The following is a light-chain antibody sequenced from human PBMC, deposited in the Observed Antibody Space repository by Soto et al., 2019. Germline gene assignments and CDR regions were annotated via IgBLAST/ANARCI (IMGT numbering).Light chain of an antibody. Sequence: QSVLTQPPSASGSPGQSVTISCTGTSSDVGGYNYVSWYQQYPGRAPKLMIYEVTKRPSGVPDRFSGSKSGNTDTLTVSGLQAEDEADYHCSSYAASNNFYFVFGGGTKLTVL. V-gene: IGLV2-8*01. J-gene: IGLJ3*02. CDR3: SSYAASNNFYFV. CDR2: EVT. CDR1: SSDVGGYNY.